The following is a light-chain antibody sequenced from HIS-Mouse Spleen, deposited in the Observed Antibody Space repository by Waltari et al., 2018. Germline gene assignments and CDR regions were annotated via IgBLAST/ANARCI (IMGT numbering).Light chain of an antibody. CDR2: EDS. J-gene: IGLJ2*01. V-gene: IGLV3-10*01. CDR3: YSTDSSGNHRV. CDR1: ALPKKY. Sequence: SYELTQPPSVSVSPGQTARITCSGDALPKKYAYWYQQKSGQAPVLVIYEDSKRPSGSAGRFSGSSSGTMATLTISGAQVEGEADYYCYSTDSSGNHRVFGGGTKLTVL.